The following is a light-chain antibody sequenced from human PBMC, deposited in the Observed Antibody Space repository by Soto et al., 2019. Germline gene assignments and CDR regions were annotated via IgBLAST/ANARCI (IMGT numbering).Light chain of an antibody. CDR1: QSISSY. J-gene: IGKJ2*01. CDR3: QQSYSTPYT. Sequence: DIQMNQSPSSLSASVGDRVTITCRASQSISSYLNWYQQKPGKVPKLLIYAASSLQSGVPSRFSGSGSGTDCTLTISSLQPEDFATYYCQQSYSTPYTFGHGTKLEIK. CDR2: AAS. V-gene: IGKV1-39*01.